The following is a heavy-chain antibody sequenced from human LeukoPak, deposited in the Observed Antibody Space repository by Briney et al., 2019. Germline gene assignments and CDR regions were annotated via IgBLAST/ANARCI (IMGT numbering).Heavy chain of an antibody. J-gene: IGHJ4*01. V-gene: IGHV3-21*04. Sequence: PGGSLRLSCAASGFTFSSYTMIWVRQAPGKGLEWVSSISSSSSYIYYADSVKGRFTISRDNAKNSLYLQMNSLRAEDTAVYYCAKAPSMIVVVNFDYWGQEPWSPSPQ. D-gene: IGHD3-22*01. CDR1: GFTFSSYT. CDR2: ISSSSSYI. CDR3: AKAPSMIVVVNFDY.